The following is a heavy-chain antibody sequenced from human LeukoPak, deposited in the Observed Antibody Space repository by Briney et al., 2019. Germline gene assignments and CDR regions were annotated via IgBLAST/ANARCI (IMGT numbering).Heavy chain of an antibody. D-gene: IGHD3-22*01. Sequence: ASETLSLTCAVYGGSFSGYYWSWIRQPPGKGLEWIGEINHSGSTNYNPSLKCRVTISVDTSKNQFSLKLSSVTAADTAVYYCARGRSYYYDSSGYYPYYFDYWGQGTLVTVSS. CDR3: ARGRSYYYDSSGYYPYYFDY. J-gene: IGHJ4*02. V-gene: IGHV4-34*01. CDR1: GGSFSGYY. CDR2: INHSGST.